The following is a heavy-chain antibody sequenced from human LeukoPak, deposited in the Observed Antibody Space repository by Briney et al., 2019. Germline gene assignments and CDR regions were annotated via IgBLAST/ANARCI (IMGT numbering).Heavy chain of an antibody. V-gene: IGHV1-8*01. Sequence: GASVKVSCKASGYTFTSYDINWVRQATGQGLEWVGWMNPNSGNTGYAQKFQGRVTMTRNTSISTAYMELSSLGSEDTAVYYCARSKRIQLWRLGDYWGQGTLVTVSS. D-gene: IGHD5-18*01. CDR1: GYTFTSYD. CDR2: MNPNSGNT. CDR3: ARSKRIQLWRLGDY. J-gene: IGHJ4*02.